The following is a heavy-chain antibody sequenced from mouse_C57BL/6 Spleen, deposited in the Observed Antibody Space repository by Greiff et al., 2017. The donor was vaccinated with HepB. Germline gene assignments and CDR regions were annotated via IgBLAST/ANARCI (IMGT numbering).Heavy chain of an antibody. D-gene: IGHD2-3*01. CDR2: IDPSDSYT. CDR3: ARYRGGYSY. CDR1: GYTFTSYW. J-gene: IGHJ2*01. V-gene: IGHV1-50*01. Sequence: VQLQQSGAELVKPGASVKLSCKASGYTFTSYWMQWVKQRPGQGLEWIGEIDPSDSYTNYNQKFKGKATLTVDTSSSTAYMQLSSLTSEDSAVYYCARYRGGYSYWSQGTTLTVSS.